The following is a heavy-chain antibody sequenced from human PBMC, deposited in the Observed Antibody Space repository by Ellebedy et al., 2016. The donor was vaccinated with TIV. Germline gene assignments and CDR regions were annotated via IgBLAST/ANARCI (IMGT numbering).Heavy chain of an antibody. V-gene: IGHV7-4-1*02. J-gene: IGHJ4*02. CDR1: GYTFTSYA. D-gene: IGHD3-9*01. Sequence: AASVKVSCKASGYTFTSYAMNWVRQAPGKGLEWMGWINTNTGNPTYAQAFTGRFVFSLDTSVSTAYLQISSLKAEDTAVYYCARNHYDFLTAYAHPPNFWGQGTLVTVSS. CDR2: INTNTGNP. CDR3: ARNHYDFLTAYAHPPNF.